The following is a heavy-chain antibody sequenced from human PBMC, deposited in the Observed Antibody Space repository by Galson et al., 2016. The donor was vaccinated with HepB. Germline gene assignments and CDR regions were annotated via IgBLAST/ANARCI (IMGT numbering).Heavy chain of an antibody. Sequence: PALVKPTQTLTLTCTFSGSSLSTSAVGVQWIRQPPGKALEWLALIYWNDDKEYSPSLRSRLTITKDTSKNQVVLIMTNMDPEDTGTYYCAHSSGWTIDFWGHGTLVTVTS. V-gene: IGHV2-5*01. CDR3: AHSSGWTIDF. D-gene: IGHD6-19*01. CDR1: GSSLSTSAVG. J-gene: IGHJ4*01. CDR2: IYWNDDK.